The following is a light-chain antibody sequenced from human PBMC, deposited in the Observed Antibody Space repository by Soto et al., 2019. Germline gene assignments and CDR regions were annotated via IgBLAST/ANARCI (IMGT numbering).Light chain of an antibody. CDR1: SSDVGAYNW. CDR2: DVN. Sequence: QSVLTQPASVSGSPGQSITISCTGTSSDVGAYNWVAWYQQHPGKAPKLMICDVNNRPSGVSNRFSGSKSGNTASLTISGLQAEDEGDYYRSAYTNTNPGVCGGGTKHTVL. CDR3: SAYTNTNPGV. J-gene: IGLJ3*02. V-gene: IGLV2-14*03.